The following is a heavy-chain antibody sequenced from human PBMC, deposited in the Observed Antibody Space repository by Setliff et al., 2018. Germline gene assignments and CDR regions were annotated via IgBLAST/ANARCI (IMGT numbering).Heavy chain of an antibody. CDR3: ARGGTYRYFDY. Sequence: PSETLSLTRTVSGDSISDASIMAWIRQPPGKGLEFIGYVFYNGAAKYDPSLKSRVTMSVATSKTQFSLKLNSMTTADTAVYYCARGGTYRYFDYWGQGALVTVSS. CDR1: GDSISDAS. V-gene: IGHV4-59*01. CDR2: VFYNGAA. J-gene: IGHJ4*02.